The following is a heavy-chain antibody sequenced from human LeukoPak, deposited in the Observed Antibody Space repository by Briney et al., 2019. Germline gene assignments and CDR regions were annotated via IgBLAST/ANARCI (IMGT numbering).Heavy chain of an antibody. V-gene: IGHV3-21*01. J-gene: IGHJ3*02. Sequence: GRSLRLSCAASGFTFSSYSMNWVRQAPGKGLEWVSSISSGSSYIYYADSVKGRFTISRDNAKNSLYLQMNSLRAEDTAVYYCARGDHYYDSSGYYPTLDAFDIWGQGTMVTVSS. D-gene: IGHD3-22*01. CDR2: ISSGSSYI. CDR3: ARGDHYYDSSGYYPTLDAFDI. CDR1: GFTFSSYS.